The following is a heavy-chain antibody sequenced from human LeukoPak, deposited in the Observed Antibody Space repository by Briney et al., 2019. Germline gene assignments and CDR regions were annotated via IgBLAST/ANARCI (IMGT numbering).Heavy chain of an antibody. CDR3: ARDLGPTLVVVPAAMAGYYFDY. CDR2: INPNSGGT. D-gene: IGHD2-2*01. J-gene: IGHJ4*02. CDR1: GYTFTGYY. Sequence: ASVKVSCKASGYTFTGYYMHWVRQAPGQGLEWMGWINPNSGGTNYAQKFQGRVTMTRDTSISTAYMELSRLRSDDTAVYYCARDLGPTLVVVPAAMAGYYFDYWGQGTLVTVSS. V-gene: IGHV1-2*02.